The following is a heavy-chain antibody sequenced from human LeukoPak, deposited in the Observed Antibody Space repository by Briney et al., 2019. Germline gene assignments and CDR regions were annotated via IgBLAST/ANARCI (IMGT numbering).Heavy chain of an antibody. D-gene: IGHD2-2*01. Sequence: PRGSLRLSCAASGFTASSNYMSWVRQAPGKGLEWVSVIYSGGSTYYADSVKGRFTISRDNSKNTLYLQMNSLRAEDTAVYYCARSSVVPAAIRYYYYYMDVWGKGTTVTVSS. CDR3: ARSSVVPAAIRYYYYYMDV. V-gene: IGHV3-53*01. CDR1: GFTASSNY. CDR2: IYSGGST. J-gene: IGHJ6*03.